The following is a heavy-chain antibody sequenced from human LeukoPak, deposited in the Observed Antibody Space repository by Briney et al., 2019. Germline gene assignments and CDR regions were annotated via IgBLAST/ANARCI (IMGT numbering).Heavy chain of an antibody. Sequence: GSSVKVSCKASGGTFSSYAISWVRQAPGQGLEWMGRIIPILGIANYAQKFQGRVTITADKATSTDYMELSSLRSEDTAVYYCARVPYYYDSSGYSIPPAIFDYWGQGTLVTVSS. V-gene: IGHV1-69*04. CDR1: GGTFSSYA. D-gene: IGHD3-22*01. J-gene: IGHJ4*02. CDR2: IIPILGIA. CDR3: ARVPYYYDSSGYSIPPAIFDY.